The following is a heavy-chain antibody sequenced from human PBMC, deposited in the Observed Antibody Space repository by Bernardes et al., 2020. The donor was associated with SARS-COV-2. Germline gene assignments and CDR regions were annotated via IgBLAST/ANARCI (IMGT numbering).Heavy chain of an antibody. CDR2: IWYDGSNK. J-gene: IGHJ2*01. V-gene: IGHV3-33*01. Sequence: GGSLRLSCAASGFTFSSYGMHWVRQAPGKGLEWVAVIWYDGSNKYYADSVKGRFTISRDNSKNTLYLQMNSLRAEDTAVYYCARDMPKGWAYFDLWGRGTLVTVSS. CDR1: GFTFSSYG. CDR3: ARDMPKGWAYFDL. D-gene: IGHD2-2*01.